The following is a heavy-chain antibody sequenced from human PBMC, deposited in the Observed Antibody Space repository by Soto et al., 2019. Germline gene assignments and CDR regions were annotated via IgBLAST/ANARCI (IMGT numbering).Heavy chain of an antibody. CDR3: AHRLGSSGWPQKDWYFDL. Sequence: QITLKESGPTLVKPTQTLTLTCTFSGFSLSTSGVAVGWIRQPPGKALEWLALIYWDDDKRYSPSLKSRLTITKDTSRNQVVLTMTNMDPVDTATYYCAHRLGSSGWPQKDWYFDLWGRGTLVTVSS. V-gene: IGHV2-5*02. CDR1: GFSLSTSGVA. J-gene: IGHJ2*01. CDR2: IYWDDDK. D-gene: IGHD6-19*01.